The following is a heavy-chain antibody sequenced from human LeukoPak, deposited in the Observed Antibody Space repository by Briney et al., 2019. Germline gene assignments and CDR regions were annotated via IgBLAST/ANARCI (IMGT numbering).Heavy chain of an antibody. J-gene: IGHJ4*02. D-gene: IGHD5-18*01. V-gene: IGHV4-39*01. CDR3: ARQGRSYGS. Sequence: SETLSLTCTVSGGSISGSTYYWGWIRQPPGNGLEWIGSIYYSGSTYYNPSLKSRVTISVDTSKNQFSLRLTSVTAADTAVYYSARQGRSYGSWGQGTLVTVSS. CDR2: IYYSGST. CDR1: GGSISGSTYY.